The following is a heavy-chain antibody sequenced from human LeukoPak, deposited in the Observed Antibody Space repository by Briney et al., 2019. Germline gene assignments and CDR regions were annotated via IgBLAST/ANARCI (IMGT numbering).Heavy chain of an antibody. Sequence: GGSLRLSCAASGFTFSSYSMNWVRQAPGKGLEWVSSISSSSSYIYYADSVKGRFTISRDNAKTSLYLQMNSLRAEDTAVYYCARADSYGYYGYFDYWGQGTLVTVSS. CDR2: ISSSSSYI. V-gene: IGHV3-21*01. J-gene: IGHJ4*02. CDR1: GFTFSSYS. D-gene: IGHD5-18*01. CDR3: ARADSYGYYGYFDY.